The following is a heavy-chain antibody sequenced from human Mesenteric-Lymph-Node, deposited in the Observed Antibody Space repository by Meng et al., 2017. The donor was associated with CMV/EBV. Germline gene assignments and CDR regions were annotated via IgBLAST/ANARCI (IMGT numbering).Heavy chain of an antibody. V-gene: IGHV1-69*10. CDR2: IIPILGIA. D-gene: IGHD6-13*01. J-gene: IGHJ6*02. Sequence: SVKVSCKAYGGTFSSYAISWVRQAPGQGLEWMGGIIPILGIANYAQKFQGRVTITADKSTSTAYMELSSLRSEDTAVYYCARSQSSSSWAQRDVWGQGTTVTVSS. CDR3: ARSQSSSSWAQRDV. CDR1: GGTFSSYA.